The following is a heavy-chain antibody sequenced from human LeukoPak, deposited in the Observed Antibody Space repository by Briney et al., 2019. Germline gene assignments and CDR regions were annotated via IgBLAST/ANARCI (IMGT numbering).Heavy chain of an antibody. CDR1: GGSISNRDWY. CDR3: ARDPRGYYGMDV. D-gene: IGHD3-10*01. J-gene: IGHJ6*02. Sequence: PSETLSLTCTVSGGSISNRDWYWGWIRQPPGKGLEWIGSIFNSGSFNSGATYSNPSLRSRMTISMDTATNQFSLRLSSVTAADTAVYYCARDPRGYYGMDVWGQGTTVTVSS. CDR2: IFNSGSFNSGAT. V-gene: IGHV4-39*07.